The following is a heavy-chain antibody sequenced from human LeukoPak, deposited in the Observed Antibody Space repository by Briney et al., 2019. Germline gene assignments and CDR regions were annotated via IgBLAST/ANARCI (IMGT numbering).Heavy chain of an antibody. J-gene: IGHJ4*02. CDR1: GYTFTSYY. V-gene: IGHV1-46*01. CDR3: ARAQYCGGDCYIFDY. Sequence: ASVKVSCKASGYTFTSYYMHWVRQAPGQGLEWMGIINPSGGSTSYAQKFQGRVTMTRDTSTSTVCMELSSLRSEDTAVYYCARAQYCGGDCYIFDYWGQGTLVTVSS. D-gene: IGHD2-21*02. CDR2: INPSGGST.